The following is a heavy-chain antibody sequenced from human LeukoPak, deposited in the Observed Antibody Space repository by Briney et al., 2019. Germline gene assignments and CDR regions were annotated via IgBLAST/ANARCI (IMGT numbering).Heavy chain of an antibody. V-gene: IGHV3-74*01. CDR2: IKSDGSST. CDR1: GFTLTTYW. Sequence: GGSLRLSCAASGFTLTTYWMLCVRQAPGKGLVWVSRIKSDGSSTSYADSVKGRFAVSRDSAKNTLYLQMNSLRAEDTAVYYCARDVDPLDWLDVWGQGTTVTVSS. CDR3: ARDVDPLDWLDV. D-gene: IGHD3-9*01. J-gene: IGHJ6*02.